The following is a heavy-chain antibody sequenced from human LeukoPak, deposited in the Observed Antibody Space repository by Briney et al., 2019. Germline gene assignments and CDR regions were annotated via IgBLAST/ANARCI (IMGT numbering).Heavy chain of an antibody. D-gene: IGHD3-22*01. V-gene: IGHV3-53*01. CDR1: GFTFSGYP. CDR3: ARVSYYDSSGYYFLSYVDY. J-gene: IGHJ4*02. CDR2: IYSGGST. Sequence: GGSLRLSCAASGFTFSGYPIHWVRQAPGKGLEWVSVIYSGGSTYYADSVRGRFTISRDNSKNTLYLQMNSLGAEDTAVYYCARVSYYDSSGYYFLSYVDYWGQGTLVTVSS.